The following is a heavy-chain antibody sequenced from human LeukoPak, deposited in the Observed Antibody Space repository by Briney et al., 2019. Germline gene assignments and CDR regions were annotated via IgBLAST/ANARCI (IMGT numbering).Heavy chain of an antibody. CDR3: ARFDSSGYSGYGVDY. V-gene: IGHV1-2*02. J-gene: IGHJ4*02. CDR1: GYTFTGYY. D-gene: IGHD5-12*01. Sequence: VASVKVSCKASGYTFTGYYVHWVRQAPGQGLEWMGWINPNSGGTNYAQKFQGRVTMTRDTSISTAYMELSGLRSDDTAVYYCARFDSSGYSGYGVDYWGQGTLVTVSS. CDR2: INPNSGGT.